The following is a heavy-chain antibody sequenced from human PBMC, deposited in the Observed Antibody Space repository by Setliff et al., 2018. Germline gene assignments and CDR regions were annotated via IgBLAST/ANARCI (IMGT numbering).Heavy chain of an antibody. CDR2: IYTSGST. V-gene: IGHV4-4*07. D-gene: IGHD2-15*01. CDR1: GDPIDSYY. J-gene: IGHJ4*02. CDR3: ARESDTLIAY. Sequence: PSETLSLTCSVSGDPIDSYYWSWVRQSAGRGLEWIGRIYTSGSTNYNPSLKSRVTISVDKSKNQFSLKLSSVTAADTAVYYCARESDTLIAYWGQGTLVTVSS.